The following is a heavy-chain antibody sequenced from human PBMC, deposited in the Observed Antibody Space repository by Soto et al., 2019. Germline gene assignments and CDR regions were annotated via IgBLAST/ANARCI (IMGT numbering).Heavy chain of an antibody. D-gene: IGHD1-20*01. Sequence: SETLSLTCPVSCGSISSGGYYWSLLRQHPGKGLEWIGYIYYSGSTYYNPSLKSRVTISVDTSKNQFSLKLSSVTAADTAVYYCARVGGINWFDPWGQGTLVTVSS. J-gene: IGHJ5*02. CDR1: CGSISSGGYY. CDR2: IYYSGST. CDR3: ARVGGINWFDP. V-gene: IGHV4-31*03.